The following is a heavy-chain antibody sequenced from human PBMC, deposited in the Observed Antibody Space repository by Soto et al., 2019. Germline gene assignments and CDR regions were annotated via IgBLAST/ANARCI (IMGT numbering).Heavy chain of an antibody. Sequence: EVQLLESGGGLVQPGGSLRLSCAASGFTFSSYAMSWVRQAPGKGLEWVSAISGSGGSTHYADSVKGRFTISRDKSKNMLYLQMNSLRAEDTAVYYCAKVGGYCSGGSCYANFDYWGQGTLVTVSS. J-gene: IGHJ4*02. V-gene: IGHV3-23*01. D-gene: IGHD2-15*01. CDR1: GFTFSSYA. CDR2: ISGSGGST. CDR3: AKVGGYCSGGSCYANFDY.